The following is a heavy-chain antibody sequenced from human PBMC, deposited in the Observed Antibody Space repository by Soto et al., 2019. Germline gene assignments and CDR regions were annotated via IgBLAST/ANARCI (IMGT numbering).Heavy chain of an antibody. CDR2: ISYDGSNK. J-gene: IGHJ4*02. CDR3: AKSPGNCNDGAFDY. D-gene: IGHD1-20*01. CDR1: GFTFSSYG. V-gene: IGHV3-30*18. Sequence: QVQLVESGGGVVQPGRSLRLACAASGFTFSSYGMHWVRQAPGKGLEWVAVISYDGSNKYYADSVKGRFTISRDNSTNTLYLQMNSLRAADTAVYYSAKSPGNCNDGAFDYWGQGTLVTVSS.